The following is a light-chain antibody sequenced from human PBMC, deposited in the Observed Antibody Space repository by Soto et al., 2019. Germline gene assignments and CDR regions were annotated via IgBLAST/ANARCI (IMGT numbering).Light chain of an antibody. CDR1: SSDVGGYNY. CDR3: SSYRSSSTVYV. V-gene: IGLV2-14*01. Sequence: QSALTQPASVSGSPGQSITISCTGTSSDVGGYNYVSWYQQHPGEAPKLLIYDVSNRPSGVSNSFSGSKSGNTASLTISGLQAEDEADYYCSSYRSSSTVYVFGTGTKVTVL. CDR2: DVS. J-gene: IGLJ1*01.